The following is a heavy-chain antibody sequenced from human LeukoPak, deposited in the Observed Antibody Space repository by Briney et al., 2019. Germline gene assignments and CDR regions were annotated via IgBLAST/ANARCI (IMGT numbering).Heavy chain of an antibody. Sequence: GGSLRLSCAASGFTLSSYWMSWVRQAPGKGLEWVANIKQDGSEKFYVDSVKGRFTISRDNGKNSLYLQMNSLRAEDTAVYYCARGKGLTYMDVWGKGTTVTVSS. D-gene: IGHD2-21*02. CDR2: IKQDGSEK. J-gene: IGHJ6*03. CDR1: GFTLSSYW. V-gene: IGHV3-7*01. CDR3: ARGKGLTYMDV.